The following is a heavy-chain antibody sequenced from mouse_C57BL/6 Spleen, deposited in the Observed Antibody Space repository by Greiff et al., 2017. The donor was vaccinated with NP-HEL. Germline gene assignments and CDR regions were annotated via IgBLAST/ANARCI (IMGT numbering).Heavy chain of an antibody. D-gene: IGHD3-2*02. V-gene: IGHV1-80*01. Sequence: VKVVESGAELVKPGASVKISCKASGYAFSSYWMNWVKQRPGKGLEWIGQIYPGDGDTNYNGKFKGKATLTADKSSSTAYMQLSSLTSEDSAVYFCAREAAQVYYFDYWGQGTTLTVSS. J-gene: IGHJ2*01. CDR3: AREAAQVYYFDY. CDR1: GYAFSSYW. CDR2: IYPGDGDT.